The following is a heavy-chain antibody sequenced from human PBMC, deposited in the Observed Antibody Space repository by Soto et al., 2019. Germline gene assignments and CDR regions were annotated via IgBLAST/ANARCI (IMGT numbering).Heavy chain of an antibody. V-gene: IGHV4-39*07. Sequence: SETLSLTCTVSGGSISSSSYYWGWIRQPPGRGLEWIGSIYYSGSTNYNPSLKSRVTISVDTSKNQFSLKLSSVTAADTAVYYCARLRVTAITNSYYFDYWGQGTLVTVSS. J-gene: IGHJ4*02. D-gene: IGHD2-21*02. CDR2: IYYSGST. CDR1: GGSISSSSYY. CDR3: ARLRVTAITNSYYFDY.